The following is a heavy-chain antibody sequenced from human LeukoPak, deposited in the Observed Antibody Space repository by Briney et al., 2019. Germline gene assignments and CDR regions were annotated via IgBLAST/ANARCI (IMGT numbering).Heavy chain of an antibody. CDR1: GYTFTSYY. V-gene: IGHV1-46*01. CDR2: INPSGGST. D-gene: IGHD6-13*01. CDR3: ARDPPIAAAGTLEYYYYGMDV. J-gene: IGHJ6*02. Sequence: ASVKVSCKASGYTFTSYYMHWVRQAPGQGLEWMGIINPSGGSTSYAQRFQGRVTMTRDTSTSTVYMELSSLRSEDTAVYYCARDPPIAAAGTLEYYYYGMDVWGQGTTATVSS.